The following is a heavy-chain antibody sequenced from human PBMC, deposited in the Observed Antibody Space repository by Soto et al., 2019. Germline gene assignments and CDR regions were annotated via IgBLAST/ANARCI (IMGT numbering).Heavy chain of an antibody. CDR2: ISYDGSNK. V-gene: IGHV3-30-3*01. Sequence: QVQLVESGGGVVQPGRSLRLSCAASGFTFSSYAMHWVRQAPGKGLEWVAVISYDGSNKYYADSVKGRFTISRDNSKNTLYLQINSLRAVDTAVYYCARYSGGIGMDVWGQGTTVTVSS. D-gene: IGHD2-15*01. CDR3: ARYSGGIGMDV. CDR1: GFTFSSYA. J-gene: IGHJ6*02.